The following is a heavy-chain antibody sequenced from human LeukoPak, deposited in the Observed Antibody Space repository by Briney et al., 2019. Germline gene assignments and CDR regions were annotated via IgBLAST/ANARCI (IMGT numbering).Heavy chain of an antibody. D-gene: IGHD6-19*01. CDR3: ARNVQDSSGWQYYYYYYMDV. Sequence: NTSETLSLTCTVSGGSISSGGYYWSWIRQHPGKGLEWIGYIYYSGSTYYNPSLKSRVTISVDTSKNQFSLKLSSVTAADTAVYYCARNVQDSSGWQYYYYYYMDVWGKGTTVTVSS. V-gene: IGHV4-31*03. CDR1: GGSISSGGYY. CDR2: IYYSGST. J-gene: IGHJ6*03.